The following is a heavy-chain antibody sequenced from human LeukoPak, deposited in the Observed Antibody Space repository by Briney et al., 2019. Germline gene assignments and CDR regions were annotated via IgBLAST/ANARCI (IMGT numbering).Heavy chain of an antibody. CDR3: ARHIIYGDYAFDY. Sequence: SETLSLTCTVSGGSISSGGYYWSWIRQHPGTGLEWIGYIYYSGSTYYNPSLKSRVTISVDTSKNQFSLKLSSVTAADTAVYYCARHIIYGDYAFDYWGQGTLVTVSS. J-gene: IGHJ4*02. CDR2: IYYSGST. V-gene: IGHV4-31*03. CDR1: GGSISSGGYY. D-gene: IGHD4-17*01.